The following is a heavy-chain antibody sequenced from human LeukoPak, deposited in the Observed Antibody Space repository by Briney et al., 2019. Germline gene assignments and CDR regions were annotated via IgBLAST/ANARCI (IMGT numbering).Heavy chain of an antibody. CDR1: GFTFSRYA. Sequence: PGGSLRLSCAASGFTFSRYAMNWVRQAPVKWLEWVSGMGGSGGDTYYADSVKGPFTISRDNSKNTLYLQMNSLRADDTAVYYCATNYYDSSGYFPDFDYWGQGALVSVSS. CDR3: ATNYYDSSGYFPDFDY. J-gene: IGHJ4*02. CDR2: MGGSGGDT. D-gene: IGHD3-22*01. V-gene: IGHV3-23*01.